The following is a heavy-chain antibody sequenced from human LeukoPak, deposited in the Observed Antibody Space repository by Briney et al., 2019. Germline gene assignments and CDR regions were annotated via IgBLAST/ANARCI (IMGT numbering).Heavy chain of an antibody. D-gene: IGHD1-26*01. CDR2: VYHNGNT. CDR3: ARDPRSGN. J-gene: IGHJ4*02. CDR1: GYSISSDYY. V-gene: IGHV4-38-2*02. Sequence: SETLSLTCTVSGYSISSDYYWGWIRQPPGQGLEWIGSVYHNGNTYYNPSLKSRVTISVDTSKNQVSLKLNSVTAADTAVYYCARDPRSGNWGQGTLVTVSS.